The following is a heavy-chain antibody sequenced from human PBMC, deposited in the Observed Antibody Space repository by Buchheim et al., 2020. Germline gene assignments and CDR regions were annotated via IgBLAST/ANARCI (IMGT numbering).Heavy chain of an antibody. CDR2: ISGGGDST. Sequence: DVQLWESGGGLVQPGGSLRLSCAASGFTFTSYAMSWVRQGPGKGLEWVSTISGGGDSTYYADSVKGRFTISRDNSKNTVYLQMNSLRAEDTAVYYCAKRYCTSARCYRVVDYWGQGTL. CDR1: GFTFTSYA. CDR3: AKRYCTSARCYRVVDY. V-gene: IGHV3-23*01. D-gene: IGHD2-15*01. J-gene: IGHJ4*02.